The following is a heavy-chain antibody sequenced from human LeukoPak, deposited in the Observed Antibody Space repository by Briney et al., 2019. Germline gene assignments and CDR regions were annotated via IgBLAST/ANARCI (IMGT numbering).Heavy chain of an antibody. CDR3: ERGQRGGYYYGSGSPGEFDP. J-gene: IGHJ5*02. V-gene: IGHV4-59*01. Sequence: PSGTLSLTCTVSGGSISSYYWSWIRQPPGKGLEWIGFIYYSGSTNYNPSLKSRVTISVDTSKNQFSLKLSSVTAADTAVYYCERGQRGGYYYGSGSPGEFDPWGQGTLVTVSS. CDR2: IYYSGST. D-gene: IGHD3-10*01. CDR1: GGSISSYY.